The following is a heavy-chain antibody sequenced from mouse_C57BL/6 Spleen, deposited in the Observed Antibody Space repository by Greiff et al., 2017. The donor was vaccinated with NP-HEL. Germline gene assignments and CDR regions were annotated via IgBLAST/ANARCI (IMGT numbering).Heavy chain of an antibody. Sequence: VKLMESGPGLVAPSQSLSITCTVSGFSLTSYGVDWVRQSPGKGLEWLGVIWGVGSTNYNSALKSRLSISKDNSKSQVFLKMNSLQTDDTAMYYCARAHYYGSSYDAMDYWGQGTSVTVSS. CDR3: ARAHYYGSSYDAMDY. CDR2: IWGVGST. V-gene: IGHV2-6*01. D-gene: IGHD1-1*01. J-gene: IGHJ4*01. CDR1: GFSLTSYG.